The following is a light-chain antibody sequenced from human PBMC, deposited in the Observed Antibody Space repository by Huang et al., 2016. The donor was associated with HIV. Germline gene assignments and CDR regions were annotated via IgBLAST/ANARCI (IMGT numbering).Light chain of an antibody. V-gene: IGKV3-15*01. CDR2: DAS. J-gene: IGKJ2*01. CDR3: QQYNNWPRT. CDR1: KGVSSN. Sequence: ERVLTQSPVTLSASPGERATLSGRASKGVSSNLAGYQQEPGQAPRLLIHDASTRASDIPARFSGSGSDIEFTLTISSLQSEDSAVYYCQQYNNWPRTFGQGTKLEIK.